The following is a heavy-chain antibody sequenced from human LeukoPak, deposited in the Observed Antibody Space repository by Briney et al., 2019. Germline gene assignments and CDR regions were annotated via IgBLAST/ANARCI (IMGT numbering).Heavy chain of an antibody. V-gene: IGHV4-34*01. J-gene: IGHJ4*02. D-gene: IGHD3-3*01. CDR1: GGSFSGYY. Sequence: SETLSLTCAVSGGSFSGYYWSWIRQPPGKGLEWIGEINHSGSTHYNPSLKSRVTISVDTSKNQFSLKLSSVTAADTAVYYCARGRILTGLRAKTIFGVVTQFDYWGQGTLVTVSS. CDR2: INHSGST. CDR3: ARGRILTGLRAKTIFGVVTQFDY.